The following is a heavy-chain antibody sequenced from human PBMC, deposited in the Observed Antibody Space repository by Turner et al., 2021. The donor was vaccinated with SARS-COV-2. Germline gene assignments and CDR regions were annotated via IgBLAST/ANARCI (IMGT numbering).Heavy chain of an antibody. V-gene: IGHV4-34*01. CDR3: ARGDDPRKSGVV. D-gene: IGHD3-3*01. CDR1: GGSLSGYY. Sequence: QVQLQQWGAGPLKLSETLSLICAVNGGSLSGYYWTWIRQPPGKGLEWIGEVHPYGTTYDNPSLKSRVSMSVDTSKNQFSLKLNSVTAADTAFYYCARGDDPRKSGVVWGQGTLVTVSS. CDR2: VHPYGTT. J-gene: IGHJ4*02.